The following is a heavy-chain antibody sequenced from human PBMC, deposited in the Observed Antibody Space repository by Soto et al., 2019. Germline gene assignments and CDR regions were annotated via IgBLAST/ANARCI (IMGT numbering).Heavy chain of an antibody. CDR3: ARAVAGNRFDP. CDR1: GGSISSSSYY. J-gene: IGHJ5*02. V-gene: IGHV4-39*01. CDR2: IYYSGST. D-gene: IGHD6-19*01. Sequence: PSETLSLTCTVSGGSISSSSYYWGWIRQPPGKGLEWIGSIYYSGSTYYNPSLKSRVTTSVDTSKNQFSLKLSSVTAADTAVYYCARAVAGNRFDPWGQGTLVTVSS.